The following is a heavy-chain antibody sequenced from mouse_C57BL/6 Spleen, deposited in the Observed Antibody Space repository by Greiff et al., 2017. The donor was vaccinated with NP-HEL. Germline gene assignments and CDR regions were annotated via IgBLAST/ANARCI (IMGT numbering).Heavy chain of an antibody. CDR3: ARDQPGNYYGYFDV. J-gene: IGHJ1*03. V-gene: IGHV5-16*01. CDR1: GFTFSDYY. D-gene: IGHD2-1*01. Sequence: EVQLVESEGGLVQPGSSMKLSCTASGFTFSDYYMAWVRQVPEKGLEWVANLNYDGSSTYYLDSLKSRFIISRDNAKNRLYLQMSSLKSEDTATYYCARDQPGNYYGYFDVWGTGTTVTVSS. CDR2: LNYDGSST.